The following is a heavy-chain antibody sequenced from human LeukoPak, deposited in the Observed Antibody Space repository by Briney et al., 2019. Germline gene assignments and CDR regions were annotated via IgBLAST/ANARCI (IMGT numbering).Heavy chain of an antibody. CDR2: IYSGGST. CDR3: ARLRNDYLDY. V-gene: IGHV3-66*02. J-gene: IGHJ4*02. D-gene: IGHD2-8*01. CDR1: GFTVGSYY. Sequence: RPGGSLRLSCAASGFTVGSYYMSWVRQAPGKGLEWVSVIYSGGSTYYAASVKGRFTISRDNSKNTLYLQMNSLRAEDTAVYYCARLRNDYLDYWGQGTLVTVSS.